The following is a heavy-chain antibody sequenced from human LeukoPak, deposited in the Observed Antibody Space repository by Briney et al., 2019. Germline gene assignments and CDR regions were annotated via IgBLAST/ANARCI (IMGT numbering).Heavy chain of an antibody. CDR1: GFTFSSYA. Sequence: PGGSLRLSCAASGFTFSSYAMHWVRQAPGKGLEWVAVISYDGSNKYYADSVKGRFTISRDNSKNTLYLQMNSLRAEDTAVYYCARDSLSTVSYYFDYWGQGTLVTVSS. CDR2: ISYDGSNK. CDR3: ARDSLSTVSYYFDY. V-gene: IGHV3-30-3*01. J-gene: IGHJ4*02.